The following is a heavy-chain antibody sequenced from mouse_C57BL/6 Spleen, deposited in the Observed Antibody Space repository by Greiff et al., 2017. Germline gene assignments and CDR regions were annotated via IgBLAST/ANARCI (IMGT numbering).Heavy chain of an antibody. CDR3: ARYGYYGSSYCDY. CDR1: GYTFTSYW. V-gene: IGHV1-69*01. D-gene: IGHD1-1*01. Sequence: VQLQPPGAELVMPGASVKLSCKASGYTFTSYWMHWVKQRPGQGLELIGEIDPSDSYTNYNQKFKGKSKLTVDKSSSTSYMQLSSLTSEDSAVYYCARYGYYGSSYCDYWGQGTTLTVSS. CDR2: IDPSDSYT. J-gene: IGHJ2*01.